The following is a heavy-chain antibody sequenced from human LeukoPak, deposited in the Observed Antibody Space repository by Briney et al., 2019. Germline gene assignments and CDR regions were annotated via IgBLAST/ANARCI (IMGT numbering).Heavy chain of an antibody. D-gene: IGHD3-3*01. CDR1: GGSISSYY. CDR2: IYYSGST. CDR3: ARLAPPRSYYDFWSGYRFDY. V-gene: IGHV4-59*08. J-gene: IGHJ4*02. Sequence: PSETLSLTWTVAGGSISSYYWSWIRQPPGKGMEWIGYIYYSGSTNYNPSLKSRVTISVDTSKNQFSLKLSSVTAADTAVYYCARLAPPRSYYDFWSGYRFDYWGQGTLVTVSS.